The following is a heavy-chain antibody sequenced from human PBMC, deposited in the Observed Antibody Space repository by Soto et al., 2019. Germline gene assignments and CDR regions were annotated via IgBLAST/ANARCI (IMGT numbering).Heavy chain of an antibody. CDR3: AKKGLINGHGDDFYYDLDV. Sequence: GGSLRLSCAASGFTFSNYAMSWVRQAPGKGLEWVSSISGGGSTKYYPDPVKGRFTISRDNSKNTLYLQMNSLRTEDTAVYYCAKKGLINGHGDDFYYDLDVWGQGTTVTVSS. CDR2: ISGGGSTK. D-gene: IGHD2-21*02. V-gene: IGHV3-23*01. CDR1: GFTFSNYA. J-gene: IGHJ6*02.